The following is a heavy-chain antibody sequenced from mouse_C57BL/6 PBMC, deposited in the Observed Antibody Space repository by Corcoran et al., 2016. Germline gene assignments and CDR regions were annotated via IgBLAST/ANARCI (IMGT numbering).Heavy chain of an antibody. CDR3: ARRSNLWYFDV. D-gene: IGHD2-5*01. J-gene: IGHJ1*03. Sequence: EVQLQQSVAELVRPGASVKLSCTASGFNIKKTYMHWVKQRPEQGLEWIGRIDPANGNTKYAPKFQGKATITADTSSNTAYLQLSSLTSEDTAIYYCARRSNLWYFDVWGTGTTVTVSS. CDR1: GFNIKKTY. CDR2: IDPANGNT. V-gene: IGHV14-3*01.